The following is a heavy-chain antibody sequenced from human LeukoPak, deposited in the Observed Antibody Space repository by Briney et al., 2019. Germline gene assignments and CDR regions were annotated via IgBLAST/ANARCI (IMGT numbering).Heavy chain of an antibody. CDR1: GGSISSHY. V-gene: IGHV4-59*11. D-gene: IGHD6-13*01. Sequence: SETLSLTCTVSGGSISSHYWSWIRQPPGKGLEWIGYIYYSGSTNYNPSLKSRVTISVDASKNQFSLKLSSVTAADTAVYYCARAVLVAAADYFDYWGQGTLVTVSS. CDR3: ARAVLVAAADYFDY. J-gene: IGHJ4*02. CDR2: IYYSGST.